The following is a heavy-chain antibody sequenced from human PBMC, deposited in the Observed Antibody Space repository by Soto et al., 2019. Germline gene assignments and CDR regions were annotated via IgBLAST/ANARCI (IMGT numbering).Heavy chain of an antibody. Sequence: SVKVSCKASGGTFSSYAISWVRQAPGQGLEWMGGIIPIFGTANYAQKFQGRVTITADESTSTAYMELSSLRSEDTAVYYCASLEFGVVITHYYYYGMDVWGQGTTVTVSS. CDR3: ASLEFGVVITHYYYYGMDV. V-gene: IGHV1-69*13. CDR1: GGTFSSYA. D-gene: IGHD3-3*01. CDR2: IIPIFGTA. J-gene: IGHJ6*02.